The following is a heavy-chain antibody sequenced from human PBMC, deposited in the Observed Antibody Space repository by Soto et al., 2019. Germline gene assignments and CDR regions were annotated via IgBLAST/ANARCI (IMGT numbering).Heavy chain of an antibody. V-gene: IGHV1-3*01. CDR2: INAGNGNT. J-gene: IGHJ4*02. CDR1: GYTFTSYA. D-gene: IGHD3-16*01. Sequence: QVQLVQSGAEVKKPGASVKVSCKASGYTFTSYAMHWVCQAPGQRLEWMGWINAGNGNTKYSQKFQGRGTITRDTSASTAYRELSSLRSEDTAVYYCANALGLYYFDYWGQGTLVTVSS. CDR3: ANALGLYYFDY.